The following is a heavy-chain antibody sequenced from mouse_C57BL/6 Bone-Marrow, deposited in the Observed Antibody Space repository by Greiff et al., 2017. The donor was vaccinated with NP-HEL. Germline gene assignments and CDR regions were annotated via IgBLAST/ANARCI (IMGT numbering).Heavy chain of an antibody. V-gene: IGHV5-16*01. D-gene: IGHD2-4*01. CDR3: ARVGGLRRDYAMDY. Sequence: EVHLVESEGGLVQPGSSMKLSCTASGFTFSDYYMAWVRQVPEKGLEWVANINYDGSSTYYLDSLKSRFIISRDNAKNILYLQMSSLKSEDTATYYCARVGGLRRDYAMDYWGQGTSVTVSS. CDR2: INYDGSST. CDR1: GFTFSDYY. J-gene: IGHJ4*01.